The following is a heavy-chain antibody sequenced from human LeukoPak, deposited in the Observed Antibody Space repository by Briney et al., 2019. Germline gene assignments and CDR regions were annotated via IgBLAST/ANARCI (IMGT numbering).Heavy chain of an antibody. CDR3: AKPYSYRDYYYYYMDI. CDR2: ISGSGGST. Sequence: GGSLRLSCAASGFTFSSYAMSWVRQAPGKGLEWVSAISGSGGSTYYADSVKGRFTISRDNSKNTLYLQMNSLRAEDTAVYYCAKPYSYRDYYYYYMDIWGKGTTVTVSS. CDR1: GFTFSSYA. J-gene: IGHJ6*03. V-gene: IGHV3-23*01. D-gene: IGHD2-15*01.